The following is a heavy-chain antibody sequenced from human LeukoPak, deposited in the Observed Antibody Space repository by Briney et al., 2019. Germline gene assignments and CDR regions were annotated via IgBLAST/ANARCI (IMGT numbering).Heavy chain of an antibody. Sequence: GGSLRLSCAASGFTFSSYWMHWVRQAPGKGLVWVSRINSDGSSTSYADPVKGRFTISRDNAKNTLYLQMNSLRAEDTAVYYCARTPAGGYDFWSGYYLYYYYYGMDVWGQGTTVTVSS. CDR1: GFTFSSYW. CDR2: INSDGSST. D-gene: IGHD3-3*01. CDR3: ARTPAGGYDFWSGYYLYYYYYGMDV. J-gene: IGHJ6*02. V-gene: IGHV3-74*01.